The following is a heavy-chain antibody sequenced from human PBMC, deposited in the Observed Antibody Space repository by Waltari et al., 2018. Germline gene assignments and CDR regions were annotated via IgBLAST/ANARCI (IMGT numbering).Heavy chain of an antibody. CDR2: IIPIFGTA. CDR1: GGTFSSYA. CDR3: ARDSRYCSGGSCQGGDY. V-gene: IGHV1-69*08. J-gene: IGHJ4*02. Sequence: QVQLVQSGAEVKKPGSSVKVSCKASGGTFSSYAISWVRQAPGQGLEWMGRIIPIFGTANYAQKFQGRVTITADKSTSTAYMELSSLRSEDTAVYYCARDSRYCSGGSCQGGDYWGQGTLVTVSS. D-gene: IGHD2-15*01.